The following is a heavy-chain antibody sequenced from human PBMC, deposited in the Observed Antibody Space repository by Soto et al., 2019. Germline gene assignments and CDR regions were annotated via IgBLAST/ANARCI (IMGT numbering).Heavy chain of an antibody. CDR2: IIPMFGTA. Sequence: QVQLVQSGAEVRKPGSSVKVSCKASGGTFSRHAISWVRQAPGQGLEWMGGIIPMFGTANHAQKFQGRVTIIGDESTSTVYMELSSLRSEDTAMYYCARGWGYDSNDYYYAYWGQGTLVIVSS. V-gene: IGHV1-69*01. D-gene: IGHD3-22*01. CDR1: GGTFSRHA. J-gene: IGHJ4*02. CDR3: ARGWGYDSNDYYYAY.